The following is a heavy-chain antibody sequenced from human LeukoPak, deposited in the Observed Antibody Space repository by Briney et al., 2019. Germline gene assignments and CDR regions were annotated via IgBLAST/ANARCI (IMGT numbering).Heavy chain of an antibody. CDR1: GFTFSTYA. CDR3: AKGPYYDFWSGSYYFDY. D-gene: IGHD3-3*01. V-gene: IGHV3-23*01. J-gene: IGHJ4*02. Sequence: PGGSLRLSCAASGFTFSTYAMSWVRQAPGKGLEWVSAISGSGGSTYYADSVKGRFTISRDNSKNTLYLQMNSLRAEDTAVYYCAKGPYYDFWSGSYYFDYWGQGTLVTVSS. CDR2: ISGSGGST.